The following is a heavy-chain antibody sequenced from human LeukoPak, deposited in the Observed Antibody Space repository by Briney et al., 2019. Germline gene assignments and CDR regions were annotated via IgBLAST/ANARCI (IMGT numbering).Heavy chain of an antibody. CDR2: FFYSRNT. Sequence: SETLSLTCTVSGGSISSSSYYWGWIRQPPGKGLEWIGNFFYSRNTYYNPSLKSRVTISVDTSKNQFSLKVSSVTAADTAAYYCARHIRSSGWYVDYWGQGTLVTVSS. J-gene: IGHJ4*02. D-gene: IGHD6-19*01. V-gene: IGHV4-39*01. CDR1: GGSISSSSYY. CDR3: ARHIRSSGWYVDY.